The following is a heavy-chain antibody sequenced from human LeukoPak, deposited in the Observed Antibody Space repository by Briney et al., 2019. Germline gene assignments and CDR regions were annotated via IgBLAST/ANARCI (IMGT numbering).Heavy chain of an antibody. Sequence: GGSLRLSCAASGFTFSSYSMNWVRQAPGKGLEWVSSISSSSSYIYYAGSVKGRFTISRDNAKNSLYLQMNSLRAEDTAVYYCARDRGDSGLDYWGQGTLVTVSS. V-gene: IGHV3-21*01. J-gene: IGHJ4*02. CDR1: GFTFSSYS. CDR2: ISSSSSYI. CDR3: ARDRGDSGLDY. D-gene: IGHD5-12*01.